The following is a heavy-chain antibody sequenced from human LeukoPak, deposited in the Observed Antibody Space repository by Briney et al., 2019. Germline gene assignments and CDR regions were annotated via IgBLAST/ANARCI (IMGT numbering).Heavy chain of an antibody. V-gene: IGHV3-15*07. CDR3: VTDANRILGARGTGY. J-gene: IGHJ4*02. D-gene: IGHD1-26*01. CDR2: IKNKHEHQAT. Sequence: TGGSLRLSCAASGFDFSGAYMNWVRQAPGKGLEWVGLIKNKHEHQATDYAAPVRERFIITRDDSSSTLFLQMNSLETEDTAVYYCVTDANRILGARGTGYWGQGILVTVSS. CDR1: GFDFSGAY.